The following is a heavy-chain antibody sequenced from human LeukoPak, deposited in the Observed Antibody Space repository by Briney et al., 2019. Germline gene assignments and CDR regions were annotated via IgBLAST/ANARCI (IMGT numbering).Heavy chain of an antibody. J-gene: IGHJ4*02. D-gene: IGHD3-3*01. V-gene: IGHV4-59*12. Sequence: SETQSLTCPVSGGSISNYYYWTWIRQPPGKGLECIGYISYSGSTSYNPSLKSRVTISVDTSKNQFSLKLTSVTAADTAVYYCARRVLEGWNYFDYWGQGTLVTVSS. CDR1: GGSISNYY. CDR3: ARRVLEGWNYFDY. CDR2: ISYSGST.